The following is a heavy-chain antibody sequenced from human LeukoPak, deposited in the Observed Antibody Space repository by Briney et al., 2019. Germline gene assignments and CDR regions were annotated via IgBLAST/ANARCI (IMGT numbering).Heavy chain of an antibody. Sequence: GGSLRLSCAASGFTFSTYAMSWVRQAPGKGLEWVANIKQDGSEKYYVDSVKGRFTISGDNAKNSLYLQMNSLRAEDMAVYYCARGHVWFDPWGQGTLVTVSS. CDR3: ARGHVWFDP. CDR1: GFTFSTYA. J-gene: IGHJ5*02. V-gene: IGHV3-7*05. CDR2: IKQDGSEK.